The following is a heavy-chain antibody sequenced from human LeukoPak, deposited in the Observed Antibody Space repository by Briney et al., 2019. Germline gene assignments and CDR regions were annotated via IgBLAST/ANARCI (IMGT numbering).Heavy chain of an antibody. D-gene: IGHD3-3*01. V-gene: IGHV1-2*02. Sequence: ASVKVSCKASGYTLTDYLIHWVRQAPGQGLEWMGWITPNEGGTNSAQKFQGRLSLTRDTSISTAYIELSSLHSDDTAVYYCARDRVQPHGGCVFDIWGQGTLVTVSS. J-gene: IGHJ4*02. CDR1: GYTLTDYL. CDR3: ARDRVQPHGGCVFDI. CDR2: ITPNEGGT.